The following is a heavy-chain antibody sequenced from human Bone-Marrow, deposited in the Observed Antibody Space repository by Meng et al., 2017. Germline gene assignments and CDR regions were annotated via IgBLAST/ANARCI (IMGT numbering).Heavy chain of an antibody. V-gene: IGHV3-11*04. CDR3: ARAQYYDFWSGYFSYYYYGMDV. D-gene: IGHD3-3*01. J-gene: IGHJ6*02. CDR1: GFTFSDYY. Sequence: GESLKISCAASGFTFSDYYMSWTRQAPGKGLEWVSYISSSGSTIYYADSVKGRFTISRDNAKNSLYLQMNSLRAEDTAVYYCARAQYYDFWSGYFSYYYYGMDVWGQGTTVTVSS. CDR2: ISSSGSTI.